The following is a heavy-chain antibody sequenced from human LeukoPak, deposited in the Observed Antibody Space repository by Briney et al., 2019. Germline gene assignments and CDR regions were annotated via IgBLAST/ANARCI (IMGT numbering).Heavy chain of an antibody. D-gene: IGHD4-17*01. CDR3: ARAKTTVTTVWFDP. Sequence: GSLRLSCAASGFTFSDYYMSWIRQAPGKGLEWVSYISSSGSTISYADSVKGRFTISRDNAKNSLYLQMNSLRAEDTAVYYCARAKTTVTTVWFDPWGQGTLVTVSS. CDR1: GFTFSDYY. J-gene: IGHJ5*02. V-gene: IGHV3-11*04. CDR2: ISSSGSTI.